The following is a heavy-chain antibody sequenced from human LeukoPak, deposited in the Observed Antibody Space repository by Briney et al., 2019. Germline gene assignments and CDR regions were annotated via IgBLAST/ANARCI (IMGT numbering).Heavy chain of an antibody. CDR3: TRSASVDIGGRPDFCYFDL. CDR1: GFSFNGYG. Sequence: GGSLKLSCEGSGFSFNGYGLHWVRQASGKGREWIGRIRSKANYYPTAYVESVKGSFIVSRDDSKRSAYLQMNDLKTEDTAVYYCTRSASVDIGGRPDFCYFDLWGRGTLVTVSS. CDR2: IRSKANYYPT. D-gene: IGHD1-26*01. V-gene: IGHV3-73*01. J-gene: IGHJ2*01.